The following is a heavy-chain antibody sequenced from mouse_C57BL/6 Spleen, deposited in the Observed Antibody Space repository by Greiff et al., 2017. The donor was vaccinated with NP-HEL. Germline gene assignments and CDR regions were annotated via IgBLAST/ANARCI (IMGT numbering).Heavy chain of an antibody. CDR1: GYTFTDYN. V-gene: IGHV1-18*01. CDR3: ARRGLLWSPFAY. CDR2: INPNNGGT. J-gene: IGHJ3*01. D-gene: IGHD2-1*01. Sequence: EVQLVESGPELVKPGASVKIPCKASGYTFTDYNMDWVKQSPGKSLEWIGDINPNNGGTIYNQKFKGKATLTVDKSSSTAYMELRSLTSEDTAVYYCARRGLLWSPFAYWGQGTLVTVSA.